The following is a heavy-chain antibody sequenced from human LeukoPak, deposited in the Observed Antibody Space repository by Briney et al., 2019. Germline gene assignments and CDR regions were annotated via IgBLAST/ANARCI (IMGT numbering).Heavy chain of an antibody. D-gene: IGHD5-12*01. CDR2: ISGSGGST. CDR1: GFTFSSYA. V-gene: IGHV3-23*01. CDR3: AKGFIVATMVAPIDY. J-gene: IGHJ4*02. Sequence: GGSLRLSCAASGFTFSSYAMSWVRQAPGKGLEWVSGISGSGGSTVYADSVKGRFTISRDNSKNTLYLQMNSLRAEDTAVYYCAKGFIVATMVAPIDYWGQGTLVTVSS.